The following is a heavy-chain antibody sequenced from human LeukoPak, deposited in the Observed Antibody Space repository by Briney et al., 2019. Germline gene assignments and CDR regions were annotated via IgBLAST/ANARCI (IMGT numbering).Heavy chain of an antibody. D-gene: IGHD6-19*01. CDR3: ARAGVAVPVYYFDY. J-gene: IGHJ4*02. CDR2: ISSSSTYI. Sequence: GGSLRLSCAASGFTFSSYSMNWVRQAPGKGLEWVSSISSSSTYIDYADSVKGRFIISRDNAKNSLYLQMNSLRAEDTAVYYCARAGVAVPVYYFDYWGQGTLVTVSS. CDR1: GFTFSSYS. V-gene: IGHV3-21*01.